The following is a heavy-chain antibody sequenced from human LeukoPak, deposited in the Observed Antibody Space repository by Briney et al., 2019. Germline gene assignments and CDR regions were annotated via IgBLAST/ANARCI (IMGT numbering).Heavy chain of an antibody. Sequence: GGSLRLSCTASGFAFRSHAMHWVRQAPGKGLEWVAFIRYDGSKKFYADSVKGRFTISRDNSKNTLYLQIYSLRADDTAVYYCAKIPYGDYVLDYYYYMDVWGKGTTVTISS. CDR1: GFAFRSHA. J-gene: IGHJ6*03. CDR2: IRYDGSKK. CDR3: AKIPYGDYVLDYYYYMDV. V-gene: IGHV3-30*02. D-gene: IGHD4-17*01.